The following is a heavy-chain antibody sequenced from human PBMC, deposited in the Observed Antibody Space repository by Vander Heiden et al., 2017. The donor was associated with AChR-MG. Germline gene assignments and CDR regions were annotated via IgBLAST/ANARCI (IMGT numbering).Heavy chain of an antibody. CDR3: AKELLDDYGDRYFDY. Sequence: EVQLVESGGGLVQHGRSLRLSCAASGFTFDDYAMHWVRQAPGKGLEWVSGISWNSGSIGYADSVKGRFTISRDNAKNSLYLQMNSLRAEDTALYYCAKELLDDYGDRYFDYWGQGTLVTVSS. CDR2: ISWNSGSI. CDR1: GFTFDDYA. V-gene: IGHV3-9*01. J-gene: IGHJ4*02. D-gene: IGHD4-17*01.